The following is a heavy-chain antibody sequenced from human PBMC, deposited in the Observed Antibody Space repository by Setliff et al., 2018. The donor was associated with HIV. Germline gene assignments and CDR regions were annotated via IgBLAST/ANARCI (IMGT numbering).Heavy chain of an antibody. J-gene: IGHJ3*01. CDR2: FYLTEST. D-gene: IGHD5-12*01. CDR1: GGSISSSSYY. Sequence: SETLSLTCTVSGGSISSSSYYWVWIRQPPGKGLDWIGSFYLTESTNYNPTPKSRVTISGDTSRNQFSLKLSSVTAADTAVYYCARLWLRGPPTWGQGTMVTVSS. V-gene: IGHV4-39*07. CDR3: ARLWLRGPPT.